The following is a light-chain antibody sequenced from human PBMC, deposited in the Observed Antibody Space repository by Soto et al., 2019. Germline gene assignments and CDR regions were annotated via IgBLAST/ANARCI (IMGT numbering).Light chain of an antibody. CDR1: QSVSNK. CDR2: CAS. V-gene: IGKV3-20*01. Sequence: IVVSQSTATLSVSPGERATLSCRASQSVSNKLAWYQQKPGQAPRLLIYCASTRATGVPDRFSGSGSWTDFTLTIIRLEPEEFAVDYCQQYCSTPCTFGQGTKVDIK. J-gene: IGKJ1*01. CDR3: QQYCSTPCT.